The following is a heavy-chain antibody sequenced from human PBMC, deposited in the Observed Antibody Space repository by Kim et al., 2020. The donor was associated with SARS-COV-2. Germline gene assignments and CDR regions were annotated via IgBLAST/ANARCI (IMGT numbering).Heavy chain of an antibody. D-gene: IGHD2-21*01. V-gene: IGHV3-74*01. CDR1: GFTFSSYW. Sequence: GGSLRLSCAASGFTFSSYWMHWVRQAPGKGLVWISAINNGGTYTKYADSVKGRFTISRDNAKNTLYVQMNSLRVEDTALYYCARGHVNCWRGDYWGQGTL. CDR3: ARGHVNCWRGDY. J-gene: IGHJ4*02. CDR2: INNGGTYT.